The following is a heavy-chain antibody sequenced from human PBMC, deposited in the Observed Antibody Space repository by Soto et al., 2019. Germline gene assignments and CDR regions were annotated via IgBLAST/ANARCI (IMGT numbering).Heavy chain of an antibody. Sequence: PGGSLRLCCAASGFTFSSYAMSGVRQAPGKGLEWVSAISGSGGSTYYADSVKGRFTISRDISKNTLSLQMNSLRAEDTAVYYCAKALGAPDFWSGYYFDYWGQGTLVTVSS. CDR2: ISGSGGST. CDR1: GFTFSSYA. CDR3: AKALGAPDFWSGYYFDY. J-gene: IGHJ4*02. V-gene: IGHV3-23*01. D-gene: IGHD3-3*01.